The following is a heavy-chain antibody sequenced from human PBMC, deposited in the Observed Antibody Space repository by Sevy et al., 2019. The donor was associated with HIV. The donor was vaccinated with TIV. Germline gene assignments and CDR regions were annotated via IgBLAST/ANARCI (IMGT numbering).Heavy chain of an antibody. J-gene: IGHJ5*02. V-gene: IGHV4-59*01. CDR2: IYYRGST. CDR3: ARDGLQMLTTSEGWFDP. CDR1: GGSINNYY. Sequence: SETLSLTCTVSGGSINNYYWSWIRQPPGKGLEWIGYIYYRGSTNYNPSLKSRVTISLDTSKNQFSLRLSSVTAADTAVYYCARDGLQMLTTSEGWFDPRGQGTLVTVSS. D-gene: IGHD1-1*01.